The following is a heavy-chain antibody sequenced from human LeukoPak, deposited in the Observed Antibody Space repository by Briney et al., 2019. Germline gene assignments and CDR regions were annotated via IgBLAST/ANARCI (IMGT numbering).Heavy chain of an antibody. D-gene: IGHD3-10*01. CDR3: TREVEGYSYASGRFLHFDP. CDR2: IYXSGST. J-gene: IGHJ5*02. CDR1: GGSISSSSYY. V-gene: IGHV4-39*07. Sequence: SETLSLTCTVSGGSISSSSYYWGWIRQPPGKGLEWIGXIYXSGSTYYNPSLKSRVTISVDTSKNQFSLKLSSVTAADTAVYYCTREVEGYSYASGRFLHFDPWGQGTLVTVSS.